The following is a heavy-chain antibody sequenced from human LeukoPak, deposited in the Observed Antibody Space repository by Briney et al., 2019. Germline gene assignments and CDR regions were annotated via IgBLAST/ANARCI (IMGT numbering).Heavy chain of an antibody. CDR2: INHSGST. D-gene: IGHD1-26*01. Sequence: SETLSLTCAVYGGSFSGYYWSWIRQPPGKGLEWIGEINHSGSTNYSPSLKSRVTILVDTSKNQFSLKLSSVTAADTAVYYCARSLPCSGASYWGQGTLVTVSS. CDR1: GGSFSGYY. J-gene: IGHJ4*02. CDR3: ARSLPCSGASY. V-gene: IGHV4-34*01.